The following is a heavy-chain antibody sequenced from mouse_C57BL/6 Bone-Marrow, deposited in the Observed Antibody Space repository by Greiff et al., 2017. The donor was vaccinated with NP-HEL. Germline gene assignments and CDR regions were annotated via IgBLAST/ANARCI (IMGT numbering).Heavy chain of an antibody. D-gene: IGHD1-1*01. CDR2: IHPNSGST. CDR3: AREGTVGAGAMDY. Sequence: QVQLQQPGAELVKPGASVKLSCKASGYTFTSYWMHWVKQRPGQGLEWIGMIHPNSGSTNYNETFKSKATLTVDKSSSTAYMQLSSLTSEDSAVYYCAREGTVGAGAMDYGCQGTSVTVSA. J-gene: IGHJ4*01. V-gene: IGHV1-64*01. CDR1: GYTFTSYW.